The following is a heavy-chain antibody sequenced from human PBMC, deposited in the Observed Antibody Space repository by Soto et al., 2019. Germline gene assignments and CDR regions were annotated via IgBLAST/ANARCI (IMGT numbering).Heavy chain of an antibody. CDR1: GGPSNNFA. Sequence: QVQLVQSGAEVKKPGSSVKVSCKASGGPSNNFAISWVRQAPGQGLEWMGGILPIFGTANYAEKFQGRVKVTADESTRTAYMDLSSLRSEDTAAYYCAKLQGSGTYYDDDFWGQGTLVTVSS. CDR3: AKLQGSGTYYDDDF. D-gene: IGHD3-10*01. V-gene: IGHV1-69*01. J-gene: IGHJ4*02. CDR2: ILPIFGTA.